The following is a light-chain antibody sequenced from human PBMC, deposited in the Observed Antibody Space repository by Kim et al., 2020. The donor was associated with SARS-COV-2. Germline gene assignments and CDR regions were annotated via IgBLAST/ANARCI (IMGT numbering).Light chain of an antibody. CDR3: QLFDSYPLT. CDR1: QGIYSY. CDR2: AAS. Sequence: ASVGDRVTITCRASQGIYSYLAWYQQKLGKAPKLLIYAASTLPSGVPPRFSGSGSGTEFTLTISSLQPEDFGTYYCQLFDSYPLTFGGGTKVDIK. V-gene: IGKV1-9*01. J-gene: IGKJ4*01.